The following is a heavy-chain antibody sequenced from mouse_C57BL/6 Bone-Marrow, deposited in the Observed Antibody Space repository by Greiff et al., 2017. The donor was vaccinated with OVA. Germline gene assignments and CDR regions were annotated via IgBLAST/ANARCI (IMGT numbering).Heavy chain of an antibody. CDR1: GFSLTSYA. CDR2: IWTGGGT. CDR3: ARKGYYYGSSYLYWYFDV. V-gene: IGHV2-9-1*01. Sequence: QVQLKQSGPGLVAPSQSLSITCTVSGFSLTSYAISWVRQPPGKGLEWLGVIWTGGGTNYNSALKSRLSISKDNSKSQVFLKMNSLQTDDTARYYCARKGYYYGSSYLYWYFDVWGTGTTVTVSS. J-gene: IGHJ1*03. D-gene: IGHD1-1*01.